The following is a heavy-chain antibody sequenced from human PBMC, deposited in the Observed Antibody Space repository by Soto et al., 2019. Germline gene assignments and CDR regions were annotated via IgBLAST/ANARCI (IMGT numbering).Heavy chain of an antibody. V-gene: IGHV1-69*01. CDR2: IIPVFDTV. J-gene: IGHJ4*02. CDR3: ERGGSGYVWFNEF. Sequence: QEQLVQSGAEVKKFGSSVKVSCKDTGGLFSSYAVSWVRQAPGQGLEWMGGIIPVFDTVYYAQKFQGRVTITADESTNTAYMEVSSLRSEDTAMYYCERGGSGYVWFNEFWGQGTLVTVSS. CDR1: GGLFSSYA. D-gene: IGHD3-22*01.